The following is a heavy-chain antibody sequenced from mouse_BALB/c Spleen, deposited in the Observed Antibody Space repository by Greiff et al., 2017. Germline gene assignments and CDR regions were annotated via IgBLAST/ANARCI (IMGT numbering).Heavy chain of an antibody. CDR2: IDPYYGGT. D-gene: IGHD2-3*01. J-gene: IGHJ4*01. V-gene: IGHV1-39*01. CDR3: ARCDGYPYYYAMDY. Sequence: EVQRVESGPELEKPGASVKISCKASGYSFTGYNMNWVKQSNGKSLEWIGNIDPYYGGTSYNQKFKGKATLTVDKSSSTAYMQLKSLTSEDSAVYYCARCDGYPYYYAMDYWGQGTSVTVSS. CDR1: GYSFTGYN.